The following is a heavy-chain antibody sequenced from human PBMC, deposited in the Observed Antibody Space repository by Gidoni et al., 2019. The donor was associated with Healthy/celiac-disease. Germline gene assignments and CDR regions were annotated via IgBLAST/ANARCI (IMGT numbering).Heavy chain of an antibody. CDR2: IGSSSSTR. J-gene: IGHJ3*02. D-gene: IGHD6-6*01. CDR1: GCSFMSDS. CDR3: ASAEPRPIAARVGSAFDI. Sequence: VQLVESGGGLVQPWGSLRLSGAASGCSFMSDSRNWVRQAPGKGLEWVSYIGSSSSTRYYADSVKGRFTITRDNAKNSLYLQMNSLRDEDTAVYYCASAEPRPIAARVGSAFDIWGQGTMVTVSS. V-gene: IGHV3-48*02.